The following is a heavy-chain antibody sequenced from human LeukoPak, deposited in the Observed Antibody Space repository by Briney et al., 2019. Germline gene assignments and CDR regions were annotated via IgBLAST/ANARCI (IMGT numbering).Heavy chain of an antibody. Sequence: SETPSLTCTVSGGSISSYYWSWIRQPPGKGLEWIGYIYYSGSTNYNPSLKSRVTISVDTSKNQFSLKLSSVTAADTAVYYCARGYYDSSGYYYDNWFDPWGQGTLVTVSS. V-gene: IGHV4-59*01. CDR1: GGSISSYY. D-gene: IGHD3-22*01. J-gene: IGHJ5*02. CDR3: ARGYYDSSGYYYDNWFDP. CDR2: IYYSGST.